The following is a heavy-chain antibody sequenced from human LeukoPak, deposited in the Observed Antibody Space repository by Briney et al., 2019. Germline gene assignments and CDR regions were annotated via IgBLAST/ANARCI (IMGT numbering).Heavy chain of an antibody. CDR2: LYYSGST. J-gene: IGHJ3*01. D-gene: IGHD7-27*01. V-gene: IGHV4-59*01. Sequence: PSETLSLTCTVPGGSISGYYWSWIRQSPGKGLEWIGYLYYSGSTHYNPSLNSRVTISVDTSKNQFSLKLTSVTAADTAIYYCARDIKRTNWPGQDDASDVWGHGTLVTVSS. CDR3: ARDIKRTNWPGQDDASDV. CDR1: GGSISGYY.